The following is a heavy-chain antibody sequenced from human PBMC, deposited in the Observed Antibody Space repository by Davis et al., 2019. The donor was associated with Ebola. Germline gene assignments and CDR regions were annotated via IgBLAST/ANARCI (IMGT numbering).Heavy chain of an antibody. CDR2: ISGSGDKT. Sequence: GESLKISCSASGFTFSTYAMSWVRQAPGRGLEWVSGISGSGDKTYYADAVKGRFTISRDNTKNTLYLQMNSLRAEDTAVFYCAEGGTNNFLGANWGQGTLVTVSS. CDR1: GFTFSTYA. CDR3: AEGGTNNFLGAN. J-gene: IGHJ4*02. V-gene: IGHV3-23*01. D-gene: IGHD2-8*01.